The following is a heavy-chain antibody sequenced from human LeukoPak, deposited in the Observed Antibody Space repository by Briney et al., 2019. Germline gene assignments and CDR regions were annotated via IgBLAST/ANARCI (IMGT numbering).Heavy chain of an antibody. CDR2: ISSSGSTI. J-gene: IGHJ4*02. V-gene: IGHV3-11*04. D-gene: IGHD3-22*01. Sequence: GGSLRLSCAASGFTFSDYYMSWIRQAPGKGLEWVSYISSSGSTIYYADSVKGRFTISRDNAKNSLYLQMNSLRAEDTAVYYCARDRPMHYYDSSGYYGYRGQGTLVTVSS. CDR1: GFTFSDYY. CDR3: ARDRPMHYYDSSGYYGY.